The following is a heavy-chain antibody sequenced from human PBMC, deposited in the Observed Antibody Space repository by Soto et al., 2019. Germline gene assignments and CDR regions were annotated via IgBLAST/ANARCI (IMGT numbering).Heavy chain of an antibody. J-gene: IGHJ4*02. D-gene: IGHD6-13*01. CDR2: IYYSGST. V-gene: IGHV4-39*01. CDR1: GGSISSSSYY. CDR3: ARHYSSSSWYYPYFDY. Sequence: SETLSLTCTVSGGSISSSSYYRAWIRQPPGKGLEWIGSIYYSGSTYYNPSLKSRVTISVDTSKNQFSLKLSSVTAADTAVYYCARHYSSSSWYYPYFDYWGQGTLVTVSS.